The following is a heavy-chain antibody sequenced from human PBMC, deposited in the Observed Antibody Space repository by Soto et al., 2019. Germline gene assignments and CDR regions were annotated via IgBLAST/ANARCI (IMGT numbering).Heavy chain of an antibody. CDR2: ISSSSTYI. J-gene: IGHJ4*02. Sequence: PGGSLRLSCASSGFTFSSHSMNWVRQAPGKGLEWVSSISSSSTYIYYADSVKGRFTISRDNAKNSLYLQTNSLRAEDTAVYYCAREGGSYYVFDYWGQGTLVTVSS. CDR1: GFTFSSHS. CDR3: AREGGSYYVFDY. D-gene: IGHD1-26*01. V-gene: IGHV3-21*01.